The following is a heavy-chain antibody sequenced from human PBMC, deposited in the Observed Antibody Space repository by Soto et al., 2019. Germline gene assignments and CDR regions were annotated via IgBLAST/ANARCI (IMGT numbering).Heavy chain of an antibody. CDR1: GGSISSYY. Sequence: PSETLSLTCTVSGGSISSYYWSWIRQPPGKGLEWIGYIYYSGSTNYNPSLKSRVTISVDTSKNQFSLKLSSVTAADTAVYYCARDSSGWYFGWFGPWGQGTLVTVSS. CDR2: IYYSGST. V-gene: IGHV4-59*01. D-gene: IGHD6-19*01. J-gene: IGHJ5*02. CDR3: ARDSSGWYFGWFGP.